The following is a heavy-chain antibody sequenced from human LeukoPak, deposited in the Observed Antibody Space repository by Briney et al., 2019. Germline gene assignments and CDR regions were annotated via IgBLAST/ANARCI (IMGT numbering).Heavy chain of an antibody. D-gene: IGHD5-12*01. CDR1: GGSISSGSYY. V-gene: IGHV4-61*02. Sequence: SQTLSLTCTVSGGSISSGSYYWSWIRQPAGKGLEWIGRIYTSGSTNYNPSLKSRVTISVDTSKNRFSLKLSSVTAADTAVYYCARTYSAYGQFDFWGQGTLVTVSS. CDR3: ARTYSAYGQFDF. J-gene: IGHJ4*02. CDR2: IYTSGST.